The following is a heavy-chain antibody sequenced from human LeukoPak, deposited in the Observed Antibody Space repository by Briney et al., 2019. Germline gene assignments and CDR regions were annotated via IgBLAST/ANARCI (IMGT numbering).Heavy chain of an antibody. J-gene: IGHJ5*02. CDR3: ARDAEVGTLFGVLSRYNWFDP. CDR1: GSSFSYFW. D-gene: IGHD3-3*01. V-gene: IGHV3-7*01. CDR2: IKQDGSEK. Sequence: GGSLRLSCAASGSSFSYFWMSWVRQAPGKGLEWVANIKQDGSEKYYVDSVKGRFTISRDNAKKSLYLQMNSLRAEDTAVYYCARDAEVGTLFGVLSRYNWFDPWGQGALVTVSS.